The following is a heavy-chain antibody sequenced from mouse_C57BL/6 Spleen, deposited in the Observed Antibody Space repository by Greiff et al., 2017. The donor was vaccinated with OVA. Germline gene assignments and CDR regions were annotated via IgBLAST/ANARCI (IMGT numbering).Heavy chain of an antibody. CDR3: ARDYCGSSYVWYFAV. D-gene: IGHD1-1*01. CDR1: GYTFTSYW. Sequence: VQLQQSGPELVKPGASVKLSCKASGYTFTSYWMHWVKQRHGQGLEWIGNINPSNGGTNYNEKFKSKATLTVDKSSRTAYMPLSSLTSEDSAVYSVARDYCGSSYVWYFAVWGTGTTVTVSS. J-gene: IGHJ1*03. CDR2: INPSNGGT. V-gene: IGHV1-53*01.